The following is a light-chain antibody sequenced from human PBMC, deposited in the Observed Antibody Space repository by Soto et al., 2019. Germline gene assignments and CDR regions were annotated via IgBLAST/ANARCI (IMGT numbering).Light chain of an antibody. CDR2: LNSDGSH. V-gene: IGLV4-69*01. CDR1: SGHSNYA. Sequence: QSVLTQSPSASASLGASVKLTCTLSSGHSNYAIAWHQQQSEKGPRYLMKLNSDGSHSKGDGIPDRFSGSSSGAERCLTISSLQSEDEADYYGQTWGSGIVVFGGGTKLTVL. CDR3: QTWGSGIVV. J-gene: IGLJ2*01.